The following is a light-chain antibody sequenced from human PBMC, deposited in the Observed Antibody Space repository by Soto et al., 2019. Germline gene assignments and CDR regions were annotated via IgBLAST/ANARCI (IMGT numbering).Light chain of an antibody. Sequence: DMQMTQSPSTLSASVGDRVTITCRASRSISGWLAWYQQKPGKAPNLLIFEASILESGVPSRFSGSGSGTEFTLTIDSLQPDDFATYYCQQYTSYSPTFGQGTKVEI. CDR2: EAS. V-gene: IGKV1-5*03. CDR1: RSISGW. J-gene: IGKJ1*01. CDR3: QQYTSYSPT.